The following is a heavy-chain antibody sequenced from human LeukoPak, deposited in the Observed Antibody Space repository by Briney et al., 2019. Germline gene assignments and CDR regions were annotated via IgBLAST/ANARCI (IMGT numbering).Heavy chain of an antibody. CDR3: AREDLCTSGSCYKPFDI. J-gene: IGHJ3*02. CDR2: ISAYNGNT. Sequence: ASVKLSCKASGYTFTSYGISWVRQAPGQGLEWMGWISAYNGNTKYAQKLQGRVTMTTDTSTSTAYMELRSLRSDDTAVYYCAREDLCTSGSCYKPFDIWGQGTMVTVSS. CDR1: GYTFTSYG. D-gene: IGHD2-2*02. V-gene: IGHV1-18*01.